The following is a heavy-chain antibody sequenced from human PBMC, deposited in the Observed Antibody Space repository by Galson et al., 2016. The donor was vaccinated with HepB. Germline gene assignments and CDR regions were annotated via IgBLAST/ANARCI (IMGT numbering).Heavy chain of an antibody. V-gene: IGHV3-11*06. J-gene: IGHJ6*02. D-gene: IGHD3-3*01. Sequence: SLRLSCAASGFTFSKFYMTWIRQAPGKGLEWLSYISGSSRSYTDYADSVKGRFTISRDNAKDSLYLQMNSLRAEDTAVYYCARTRSMSIFDGMDVWGQGTTVAVSS. CDR3: ARTRSMSIFDGMDV. CDR1: GFTFSKFY. CDR2: ISGSSRSYT.